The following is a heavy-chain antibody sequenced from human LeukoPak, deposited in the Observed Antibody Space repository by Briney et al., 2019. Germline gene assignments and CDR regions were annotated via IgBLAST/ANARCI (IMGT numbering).Heavy chain of an antibody. D-gene: IGHD6-13*01. V-gene: IGHV3-30-3*01. Sequence: GRSLRLSCAASGFTFSTYAMHWVRQAPGKGLEWVAVISYDGSNKYYADSVKGRFTISRDNSKNTLYLQMNSLRAEDTAVYYCAKDEGYSSSWYFHYFDYWGQGTLVTVSS. CDR1: GFTFSTYA. CDR3: AKDEGYSSSWYFHYFDY. J-gene: IGHJ4*02. CDR2: ISYDGSNK.